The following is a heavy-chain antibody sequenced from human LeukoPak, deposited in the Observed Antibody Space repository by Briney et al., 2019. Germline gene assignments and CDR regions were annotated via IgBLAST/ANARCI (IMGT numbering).Heavy chain of an antibody. CDR1: GFTFRNYA. V-gene: IGHV3-23*01. D-gene: IGHD3-22*01. Sequence: AGGSLRLSCVASGFTFRNYAMNWVRQAPGKGLEWVSTIGGRGGSTYYADSVKGRFTISRDNSKNTLYLQLNSLRAEDTAVYYCARAPLRYYDSSGYRLFDYWGQGTLVTVSS. CDR3: ARAPLRYYDSSGYRLFDY. J-gene: IGHJ4*02. CDR2: IGGRGGST.